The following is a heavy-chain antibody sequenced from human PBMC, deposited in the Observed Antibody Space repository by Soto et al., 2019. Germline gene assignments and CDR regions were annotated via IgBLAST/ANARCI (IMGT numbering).Heavy chain of an antibody. Sequence: QVQLQESGPGLVKPSETLSLTCTVSGGSISSYYWSWIRQPPGKGLEWIGYIYYSGSTNYNPSLKSRVTISVDTSKNLFSLMLSSVTAADTAVYYCARGVGDCLGGYPFDPWGQGTLVTVSS. CDR1: GGSISSYY. CDR2: IYYSGST. D-gene: IGHD3-3*01. V-gene: IGHV4-59*01. CDR3: ARGVGDCLGGYPFDP. J-gene: IGHJ5*02.